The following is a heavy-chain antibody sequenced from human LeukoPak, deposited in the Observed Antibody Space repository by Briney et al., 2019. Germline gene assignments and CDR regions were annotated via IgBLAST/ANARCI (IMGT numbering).Heavy chain of an antibody. V-gene: IGHV1-18*01. J-gene: IGHJ4*02. CDR3: ARVYSTNYYGSGDRPFLFDY. D-gene: IGHD3-10*01. CDR1: GYTFTSYG. CDR2: ISTYYGNT. Sequence: ASVKVSCKASGYTFTSYGFSWVRQAPGQGLEWMGWISTYYGNTNYAQKLQDRVAMTTDTSTSTAYMELTSLRSDDTAVYYCARVYSTNYYGSGDRPFLFDYWGQGTVVTVSS.